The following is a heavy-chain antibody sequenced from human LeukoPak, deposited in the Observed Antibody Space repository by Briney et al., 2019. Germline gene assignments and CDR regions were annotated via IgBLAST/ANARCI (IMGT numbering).Heavy chain of an antibody. D-gene: IGHD3-9*01. J-gene: IGHJ6*04. V-gene: IGHV5-10-1*01. Sequence: GESLQISCKGSGYSFTSYWIRWVRQMPGKGLEWMGRIDPSDSYTNYSPSFQGHVTISADKSISTAYLQWSSLKASDTAMYYCARHEAYYDILTATYYYYGMDVWGKGTTVTVSS. CDR3: ARHEAYYDILTATYYYYGMDV. CDR1: GYSFTSYW. CDR2: IDPSDSYT.